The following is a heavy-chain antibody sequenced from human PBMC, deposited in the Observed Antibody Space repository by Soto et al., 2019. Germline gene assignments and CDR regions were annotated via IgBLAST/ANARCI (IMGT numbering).Heavy chain of an antibody. CDR1: GFTFSSYG. D-gene: IGHD5-12*01. CDR2: ISYDGSNK. J-gene: IGHJ6*02. Sequence: PGGSLRLSCAASGFTFSSYGMHWVRQAPGKGLEWVAVISYDGSNKYYADSVKGRFTISRDNSKNTLYLQMNSLRAEDTAVYYCAKGPGLKWLRGPGMDVWGQGTTVTVSS. CDR3: AKGPGLKWLRGPGMDV. V-gene: IGHV3-30*18.